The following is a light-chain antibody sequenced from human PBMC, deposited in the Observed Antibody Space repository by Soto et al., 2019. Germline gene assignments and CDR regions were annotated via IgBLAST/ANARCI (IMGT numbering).Light chain of an antibody. CDR3: CSYAGIYD. CDR2: DVS. J-gene: IGLJ1*01. V-gene: IGLV2-11*01. Sequence: QSALTQPRSVSGSPGQSVTISCTGTSSDIGSYDYVSWYQQHPGKAPKLMIYDVSERPSGVPDRFSGSKSGNTASLTISGLQAEDEGDYYCCSYAGIYDFGTGTKVTVL. CDR1: SSDIGSYDY.